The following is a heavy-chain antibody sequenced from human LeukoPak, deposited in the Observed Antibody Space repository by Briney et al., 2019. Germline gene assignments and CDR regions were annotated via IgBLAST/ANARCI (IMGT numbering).Heavy chain of an antibody. D-gene: IGHD3-22*01. CDR2: INPDSGGT. CDR1: GYTFTGYY. Sequence: ASVKVSCKASGYTFTGYYIHWVRQAPGQGLEWMGWINPDSGGTNYAQKFQGRVTMTRDTSISTAYMELSRLRSDDAAVYYCARIYSDSTYYYYDDCWGQGTLVTVSS. V-gene: IGHV1-2*02. J-gene: IGHJ4*02. CDR3: ARIYSDSTYYYYDDC.